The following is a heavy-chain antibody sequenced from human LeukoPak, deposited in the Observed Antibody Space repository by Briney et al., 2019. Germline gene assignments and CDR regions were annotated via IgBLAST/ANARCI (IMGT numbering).Heavy chain of an antibody. CDR1: GYTFTDYY. CDR2: INPNSGGT. D-gene: IGHD5-12*01. V-gene: IGHV1-2*02. Sequence: ASVKVSCKASGYTFTDYYMHWVRQAPGQGLEWMGWINPNSGGTNYAQKFQGRVTMTRDTSISTVYMEMSRLRSDDTAVYYCANWAATIRNFNYWGQGTLVTVSS. CDR3: ANWAATIRNFNY. J-gene: IGHJ4*02.